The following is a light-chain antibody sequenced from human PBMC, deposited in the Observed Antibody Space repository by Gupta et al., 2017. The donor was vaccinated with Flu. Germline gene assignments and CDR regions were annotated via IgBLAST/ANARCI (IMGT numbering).Light chain of an antibody. CDR2: TAS. CDR1: QAIGSY. J-gene: IGKJ1*01. Sequence: DIQLTQSPSFVSASVGDRVTIACRASQAIGSYVVWYQQKPGQAPKLLIYTASILQSGVPSRFSGSGSGTEFSLTISSLQPDDFATYYCQQVHSYFWTFGQGTRV. CDR3: QQVHSYFWT. V-gene: IGKV1-9*01.